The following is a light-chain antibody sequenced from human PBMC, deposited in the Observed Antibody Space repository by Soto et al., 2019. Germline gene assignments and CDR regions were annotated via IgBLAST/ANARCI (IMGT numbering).Light chain of an antibody. CDR3: SSYTSHTTI. CDR1: SSDVGRYDY. Sequence: QAVLTQPASVSGSPGQSITISCTGTSSDVGRYDYVSWYQHHPGKAPKLMIYEVSSRPSGVSHRFSDSKSGNTASLTISGLQAEDEADYYCSSYTSHTTIFGGGTKVTVL. J-gene: IGLJ2*01. V-gene: IGLV2-14*01. CDR2: EVS.